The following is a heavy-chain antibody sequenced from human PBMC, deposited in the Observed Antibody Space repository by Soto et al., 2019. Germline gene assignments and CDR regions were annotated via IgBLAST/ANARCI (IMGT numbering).Heavy chain of an antibody. CDR2: ISSSKNYI. D-gene: IGHD2-15*01. J-gene: IGHJ3*02. V-gene: IGHV3-21*01. CDR1: GFTCSDYS. CDR3: ARRRGPERDCSVGSCYSRRDAFDI. Sequence: GGSLRVSCVAFGFTCSDYSMNWVRQAPGKGLEWVSSISSSKNYIYYADSLEGRFSISRDNTQNSLYLQMNSLRVEDTAVYYCARRRGPERDCSVGSCYSRRDAFDIWGQGSMVTVSS.